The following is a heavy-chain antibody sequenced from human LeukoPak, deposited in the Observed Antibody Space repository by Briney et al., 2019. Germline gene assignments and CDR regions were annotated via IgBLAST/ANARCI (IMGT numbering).Heavy chain of an antibody. CDR3: AVGDILTGYVGTSQGVDY. CDR1: GGTFSSYA. D-gene: IGHD3-9*01. CDR2: IIPIFGTA. V-gene: IGHV1-69*13. J-gene: IGHJ4*02. Sequence: ASVKVSCKASGGTFSSYAISWVRQAPGQGLEWMGGIIPIFGTANYAQKFQGRVTITADESTSTAYMELSSLRSEDTAVYYCAVGDILTGYVGTSQGVDYWGQGTLVTVSS.